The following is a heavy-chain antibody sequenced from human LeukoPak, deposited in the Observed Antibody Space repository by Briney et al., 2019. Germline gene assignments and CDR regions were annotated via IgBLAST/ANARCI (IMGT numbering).Heavy chain of an antibody. J-gene: IGHJ4*02. V-gene: IGHV3-11*01. D-gene: IGHD4-17*01. CDR1: GFTFSDYY. CDR2: ISSSGSTI. CDR3: AGPNLYGLEDYFDY. Sequence: GGSLRLSCAASGFTFSDYYMSWIRQAPGEGLEWVSYISSSGSTIYYADSVKGRFTISRDNAKNSLYLQMNSLRAEDTAVYYCAGPNLYGLEDYFDYWGQGTLVTVSS.